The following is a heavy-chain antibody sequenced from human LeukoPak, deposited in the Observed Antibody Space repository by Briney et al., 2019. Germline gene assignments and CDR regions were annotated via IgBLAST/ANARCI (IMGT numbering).Heavy chain of an antibody. V-gene: IGHV3-48*04. CDR1: GFTFSSYS. CDR3: ARHGYSSILRKNWFDP. D-gene: IGHD6-13*01. CDR2: ISSSSSTI. J-gene: IGHJ5*02. Sequence: GGSLRLSCAASGFTFSSYSMNWVRQAPGKGLEWVSYISSSSSTIYYADSVKGRFTISRDNAKNSLYLQMNSLRAEDTAVYYCARHGYSSILRKNWFDPWGQGTLVTVSS.